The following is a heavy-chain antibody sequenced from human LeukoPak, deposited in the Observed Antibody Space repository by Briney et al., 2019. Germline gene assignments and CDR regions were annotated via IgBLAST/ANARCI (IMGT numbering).Heavy chain of an antibody. D-gene: IGHD6-6*01. CDR3: ARLWDSSSSLYY. Sequence: SETLSLTCTVFGASISSYYWAWIRQPPGKGLGLEWIGYIYYSGGTNYNPSLKSRVTISIDTSKNQVSLKLSSVTAADTAVYYCARLWDSSSSLYYWGQGTLVTVSS. CDR2: IYYSGGT. V-gene: IGHV4-59*08. J-gene: IGHJ4*02. CDR1: GASISSYY.